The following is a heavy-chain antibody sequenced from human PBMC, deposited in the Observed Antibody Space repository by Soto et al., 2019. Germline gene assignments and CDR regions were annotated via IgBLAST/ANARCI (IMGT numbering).Heavy chain of an antibody. CDR2: ISTSSSYI. D-gene: IGHD1-26*01. V-gene: IGHV3-21*06. Sequence: GVSLRLSCSASGFTFSTHSMHWVRHVPGKGLEWVSSISTSSSYIDYADSVKCRFTISRDKAKSSLLLQMSSLRADDTAVYSCATGIVMPGTQYFETWGRGAQVAVST. CDR3: ATGIVMPGTQYFET. J-gene: IGHJ4*02. CDR1: GFTFSTHS.